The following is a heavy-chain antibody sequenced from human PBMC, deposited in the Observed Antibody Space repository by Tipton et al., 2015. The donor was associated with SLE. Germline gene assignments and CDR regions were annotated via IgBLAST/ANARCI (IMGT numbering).Heavy chain of an antibody. V-gene: IGHV4-31*02. D-gene: IGHD1-26*01. CDR2: IYYSGST. J-gene: IGHJ5*02. CDR3: ARRIVGATTGWFDP. Sequence: LRLSCTVSGGSISSGGYYWSWIRQHPGKGLEWIGYIYYSGSTYYNPSLKSRVTISVDTSKNQFSLKLSSVTAADTAVYYCARRIVGATTGWFDPWGQGTLVTVSS. CDR1: GGSISSGGYY.